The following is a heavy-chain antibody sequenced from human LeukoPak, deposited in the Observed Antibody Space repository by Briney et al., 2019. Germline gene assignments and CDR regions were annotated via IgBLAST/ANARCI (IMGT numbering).Heavy chain of an antibody. CDR2: IGLNGMTK. CDR3: AKYVSGYAANFDY. CDR1: GFTFSTYA. J-gene: IGHJ4*02. V-gene: IGHV3-23*01. Sequence: GGSLRLTCVGSGFTFSTYAMTWVRQAAGKGVDWVSVIGLNGMTKPYADSVQGRFTISRDHSKNTLYLQMDSLRDEDTAVYSCAKYVSGYAANFDYWGQGTLVTVSS. D-gene: IGHD5-12*01.